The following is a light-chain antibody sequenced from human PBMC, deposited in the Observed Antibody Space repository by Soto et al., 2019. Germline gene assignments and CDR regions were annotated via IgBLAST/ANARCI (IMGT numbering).Light chain of an antibody. J-gene: IGLJ1*01. CDR3: SSYTSSSTSYV. Sequence: QSVLTQPASVSGSPGQSITISCTGTSSDVGGYNYVSWYQQHPGKAPKLMIYDVSNRPSGVSNRFSGSKSVTTASLTISGLQAEDEADYYCSSYTSSSTSYVFGTGTKLTVL. V-gene: IGLV2-14*01. CDR2: DVS. CDR1: SSDVGGYNY.